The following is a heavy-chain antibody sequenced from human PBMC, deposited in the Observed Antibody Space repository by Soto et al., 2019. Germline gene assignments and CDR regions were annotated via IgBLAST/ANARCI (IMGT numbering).Heavy chain of an antibody. V-gene: IGHV3-23*01. J-gene: IGHJ4*02. D-gene: IGHD2-15*01. CDR2: ISGSGGST. CDR1: GFTFSSYA. CDR3: AKVGVLVVVAAGFDY. Sequence: EVQLLESGGGLVQPGGSLRLSCAASGFTFSSYAMRWVRQAPGKGLEWVSAISGSGGSTYYADSVKGRFTISRDNSKNTLYLQRNSLRAEDTDVYYCAKVGVLVVVAAGFDYWGQGTLVTVSS.